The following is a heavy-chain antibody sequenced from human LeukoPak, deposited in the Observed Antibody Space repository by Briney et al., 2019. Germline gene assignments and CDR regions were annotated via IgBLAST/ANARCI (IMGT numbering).Heavy chain of an antibody. CDR2: MTNGGYIT. CDR1: GLSFSDSY. V-gene: IGHV3-11*05. CDR3: ARGGERYAFDV. Sequence: GGSLGLSCVASGLSFSDSYMSWIRQAPGKGLEWLAYMTNGGYITKYADSVKGRFTISRDNAKNSLYLQMNSLRADDTAVYYCARGGERYAFDVWGQGTMVTISP. J-gene: IGHJ3*01.